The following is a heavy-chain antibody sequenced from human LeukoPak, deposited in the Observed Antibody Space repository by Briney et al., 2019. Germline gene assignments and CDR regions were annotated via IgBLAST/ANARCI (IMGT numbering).Heavy chain of an antibody. CDR2: IYYSGST. CDR1: GGSISSSSYY. J-gene: IGHJ6*03. Sequence: SETLSLTCTVSGGSISSSSYYWGWICQPPGKGLEWIGSIYYSGSTYYNPSLKSRVTISVDTSKNQFSLKLSSVTAADTAVYYCARIAPYYYYMDVWGKGTTVTVSS. CDR3: ARIAPYYYYMDV. V-gene: IGHV4-39*01.